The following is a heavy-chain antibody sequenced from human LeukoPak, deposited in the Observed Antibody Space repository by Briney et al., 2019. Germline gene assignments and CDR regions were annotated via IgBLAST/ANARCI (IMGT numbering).Heavy chain of an antibody. J-gene: IGHJ4*02. V-gene: IGHV3-11*01. Sequence: GGSLRLSCAASGFTFTDYYMSWIRQAPGKGLEWISYISSGGHTIYYADSVKGRFTISRDNAKNSLYLEMNSLKAEDTAIYYCARDGAGEGGYDYRGYFDSWGQGTLVTVSS. CDR3: ARDGAGEGGYDYRGYFDS. CDR2: ISSGGHTI. D-gene: IGHD5-12*01. CDR1: GFTFTDYY.